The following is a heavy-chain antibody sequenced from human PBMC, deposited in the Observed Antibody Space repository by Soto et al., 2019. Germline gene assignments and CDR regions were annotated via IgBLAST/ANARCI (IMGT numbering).Heavy chain of an antibody. J-gene: IGHJ4*02. V-gene: IGHV4-4*02. D-gene: IGHD3-10*01. Sequence: QVQLQESGPGLVKPSGTLSLTCVVSGDSISSTNWWSWVRQPPGKGLEWIGEIYHSGSTNYNPSLKNRVSISLDKSRNPFSLKLSAVTAADTAVYYCARDRVIWVREGFDYWGQGTLVTVSS. CDR1: GDSISSTNW. CDR3: ARDRVIWVREGFDY. CDR2: IYHSGST.